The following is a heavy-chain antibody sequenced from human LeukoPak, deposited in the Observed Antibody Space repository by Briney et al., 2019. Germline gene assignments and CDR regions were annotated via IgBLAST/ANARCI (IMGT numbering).Heavy chain of an antibody. D-gene: IGHD2-15*01. Sequence: ASVTVSCKASGYTFTGYYMHWVRQAPGQGLEWMGWINPNSGGTNYAQKFQGWVTMTRDTSISTAYMELSRLRSDDTAVYYCARDGGYCSGGSCGLWFGPWGQGTLVTVSS. J-gene: IGHJ5*02. CDR2: INPNSGGT. V-gene: IGHV1-2*04. CDR1: GYTFTGYY. CDR3: ARDGGYCSGGSCGLWFGP.